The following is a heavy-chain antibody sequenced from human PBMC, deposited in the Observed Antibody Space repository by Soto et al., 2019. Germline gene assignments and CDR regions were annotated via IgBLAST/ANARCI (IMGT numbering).Heavy chain of an antibody. CDR3: GSSVGAGAFDI. J-gene: IGHJ3*02. V-gene: IGHV1-69*13. Sequence: SVKVSCKASGGTFSSYAISWVRQAPGQGLEWMGGIIPIFGTANYAQKFQGRVTITADESTSTAYMELSSLRSEDTAVYYCGSSVGAGAFDIWGKGTMVPGSS. CDR2: IIPIFGTA. CDR1: GGTFSSYA.